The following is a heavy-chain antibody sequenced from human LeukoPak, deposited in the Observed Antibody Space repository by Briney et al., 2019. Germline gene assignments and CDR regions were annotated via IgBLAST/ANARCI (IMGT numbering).Heavy chain of an antibody. Sequence: PSETLSLTCSVSGGSISSSTYSWGWIRQPPGKGLEWIGEVNHSGGTNYNPSLKSRVTIPVDTSKNQFSLKLTSVTAADTAVYYCATRSLWGQGTLVTVSS. D-gene: IGHD3-10*01. V-gene: IGHV4-39*07. CDR2: VNHSGGT. CDR1: GGSISSSTYS. J-gene: IGHJ4*02. CDR3: ATRSL.